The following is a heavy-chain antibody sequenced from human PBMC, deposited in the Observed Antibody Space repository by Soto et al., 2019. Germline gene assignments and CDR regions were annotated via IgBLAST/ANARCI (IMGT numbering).Heavy chain of an antibody. J-gene: IGHJ2*01. D-gene: IGHD1-26*01. Sequence: QVPLVESGGGLVKPGGSLRLSCAASGFTFSDYYMSWIRQAPGKGLEWVSYISSSSSYTNYADSVKGRFTISRDNAKNSLYLQMNSLRAEDTAVYYCASWERDWYFDLWGRGTLVTVAS. CDR2: ISSSSSYT. V-gene: IGHV3-11*05. CDR3: ASWERDWYFDL. CDR1: GFTFSDYY.